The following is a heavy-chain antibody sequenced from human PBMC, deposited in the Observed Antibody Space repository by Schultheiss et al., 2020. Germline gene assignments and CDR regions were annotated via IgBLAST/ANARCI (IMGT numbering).Heavy chain of an antibody. CDR2: INHSGST. J-gene: IGHJ5*02. CDR3: ARERTDCSGGSCYLNNWFDP. D-gene: IGHD2-15*01. CDR1: GGSISSDYYY. Sequence: SETLSLTCTVSGGSISSDYYYWGWIRQPPGKGLEWIGEINHSGSTNYNPSLKSRVTISVDTSKNQFSLKLSSVTAADTAVYYCARERTDCSGGSCYLNNWFDPWGQGTLVTVSS. V-gene: IGHV4-39*07.